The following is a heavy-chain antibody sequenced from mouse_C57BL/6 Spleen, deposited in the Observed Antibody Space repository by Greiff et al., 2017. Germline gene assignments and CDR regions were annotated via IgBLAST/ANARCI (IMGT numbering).Heavy chain of an antibody. J-gene: IGHJ4*01. CDR3: ARYYYGSLYAMDY. D-gene: IGHD1-1*01. Sequence: QVQLQQSGPELVKPGASVKISCKASGYAFRSSWMNWVKQRPGKGLEWIGRIYPGDGDTNYNGKFKGKATLTADKSSSTAYMQLSSLTSEDSAVYFCARYYYGSLYAMDYWGQGTSVTVSS. CDR1: GYAFRSSW. CDR2: IYPGDGDT. V-gene: IGHV1-82*01.